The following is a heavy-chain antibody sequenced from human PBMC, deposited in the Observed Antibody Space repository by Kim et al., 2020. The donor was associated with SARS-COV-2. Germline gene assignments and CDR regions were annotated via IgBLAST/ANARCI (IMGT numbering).Heavy chain of an antibody. CDR1: GFTFSSYG. V-gene: IGHV3-33*05. CDR2: ISYDGSNK. D-gene: IGHD6-13*01. CDR3: ARDGSSSYGMDV. Sequence: GGPLRLSCAASGFTFSSYGMHWVRQAPGKGLEWVAVISYDGSNKYYADSVKGRFTISRDNSKNTLYLQMNSLRAEDTAVYYCARDGSSSYGMDVWGQGTTVTVSS. J-gene: IGHJ6*02.